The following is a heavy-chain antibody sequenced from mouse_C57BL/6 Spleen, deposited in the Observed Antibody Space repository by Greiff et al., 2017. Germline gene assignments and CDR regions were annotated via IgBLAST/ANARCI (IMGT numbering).Heavy chain of an antibody. D-gene: IGHD2-4*01. J-gene: IGHJ3*01. CDR3: ARFYYDYDVKFAY. CDR2: ISYDGSN. CDR1: GYSITSGYY. V-gene: IGHV3-6*01. Sequence: DVKLQESGPGLVKPSQSLSLTCSVTGYSITSGYYWNWIRQFPGNKLEWMGYISYDGSNNYNPSLKNRISITRDTSKNQFFLKLNSVTTEDTATYYCARFYYDYDVKFAYWGQGTLVTVSA.